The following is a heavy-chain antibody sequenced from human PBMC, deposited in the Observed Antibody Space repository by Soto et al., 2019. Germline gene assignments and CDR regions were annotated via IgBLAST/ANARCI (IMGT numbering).Heavy chain of an antibody. Sequence: QMQLQESGPGPVKPSGTLSLTCAVSGGSISSNNWWSWVRQPPGKGLEWIGEIYHSGSTNYNPSLKSRVTISVDKSKNQCSLNLSSVTAADTAVYYCARDRGLSNSRWWFDPWGQGTLVTVSS. CDR1: GGSISSNNW. CDR2: IYHSGST. V-gene: IGHV4-4*02. D-gene: IGHD3-10*01. J-gene: IGHJ5*02. CDR3: ARDRGLSNSRWWFDP.